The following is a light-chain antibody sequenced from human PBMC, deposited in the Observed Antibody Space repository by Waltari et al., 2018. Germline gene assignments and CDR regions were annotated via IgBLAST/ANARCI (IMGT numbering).Light chain of an antibody. Sequence: DVVMTQSPLSLPVTLEQPASISCKSVQSLVHSNGNTYLQWFQQRPGQSPRRLIYTVSNRESGVPDRFSGIGSGTDFTLKISRVEAEDVGVYFCMQGTHWPYTFGQGTRLDIK. J-gene: IGKJ2*01. CDR2: TVS. CDR1: QSLVHSNGNTY. V-gene: IGKV2-30*02. CDR3: MQGTHWPYT.